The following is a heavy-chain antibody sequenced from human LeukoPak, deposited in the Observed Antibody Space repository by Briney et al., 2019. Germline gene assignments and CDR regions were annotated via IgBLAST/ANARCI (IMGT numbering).Heavy chain of an antibody. D-gene: IGHD2-15*01. Sequence: SETLSLTCAVYGGSFSGYYWSRIRQPPGKGLEWIGEINHSGSTNYNPSLKSRVTISVDTSKNQFSLKLSSVTAADTAVYYCAVFVVGAAFSDAFDIWGQGTMVTVSS. J-gene: IGHJ3*02. CDR3: AVFVVGAAFSDAFDI. CDR1: GGSFSGYY. V-gene: IGHV4-34*01. CDR2: INHSGST.